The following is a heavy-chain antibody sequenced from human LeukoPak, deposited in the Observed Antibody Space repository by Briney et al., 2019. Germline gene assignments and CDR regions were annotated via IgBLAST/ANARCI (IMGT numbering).Heavy chain of an antibody. V-gene: IGHV1-46*03. D-gene: IGHD1-1*01. CDR2: INPSGGSA. CDR1: GYTFTGYY. J-gene: IGHJ4*02. Sequence: ASVKVSCKASGYTFTGYYMHWVRQAPGQGLEWMGRINPSGGSASYAQKFQGRVTMTRDTSTSTVYMELSSLRSEDTAVYYCARSGSTLEAGLDYWGQGTLVTVSS. CDR3: ARSGSTLEAGLDY.